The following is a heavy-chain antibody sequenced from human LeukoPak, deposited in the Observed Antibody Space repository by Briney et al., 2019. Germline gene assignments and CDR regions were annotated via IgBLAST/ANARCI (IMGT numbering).Heavy chain of an antibody. Sequence: SETLSLTCAVYGGSFSGYYWSWIRQPPGKGLEWIGEINHSGSTNYNPSLRSRVTISVDTSKNQFSLKLSSVTAADTAVYYCARYYGDYGVNWFDPWGQGTLVTVSS. CDR3: ARYYGDYGVNWFDP. V-gene: IGHV4-34*01. D-gene: IGHD4-17*01. CDR2: INHSGST. J-gene: IGHJ5*02. CDR1: GGSFSGYY.